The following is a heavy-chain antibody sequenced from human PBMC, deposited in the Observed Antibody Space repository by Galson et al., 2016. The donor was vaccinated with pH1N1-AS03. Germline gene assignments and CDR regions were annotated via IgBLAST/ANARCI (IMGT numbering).Heavy chain of an antibody. CDR2: ISPHSGGT. CDR1: GYTFSDYY. V-gene: IGHV1-2*02. D-gene: IGHD3-22*01. CDR3: ARIEEGYSSPTD. Sequence: SVKVSCKASGYTFSDYYIHWVRQAPGQGLEWIGWISPHSGGTSYAQKFHGRVTMTGDTSINTAFMDLGSLRSDDTAMYYCARIEEGYSSPTDWGQGTQVTVSS. J-gene: IGHJ4*02.